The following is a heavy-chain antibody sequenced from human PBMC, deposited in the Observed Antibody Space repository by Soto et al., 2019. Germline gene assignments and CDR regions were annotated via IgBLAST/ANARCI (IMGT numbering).Heavy chain of an antibody. CDR3: ARLYYYDSSGYYYVEDF. CDR1: GYTFNRYA. V-gene: IGHV1-18*01. CDR2: ISAYNGNT. Sequence: QVQLVQSGAEVKKPGASVKVSCKASGYTFNRYAITWVRQAPGQGLEWMGWISAYNGNTNYAQKLQGRVTMTTDTSTSTAYMELRGLRSDDTAVYYCARLYYYDSSGYYYVEDFWGQGTLVTVSS. J-gene: IGHJ4*02. D-gene: IGHD3-22*01.